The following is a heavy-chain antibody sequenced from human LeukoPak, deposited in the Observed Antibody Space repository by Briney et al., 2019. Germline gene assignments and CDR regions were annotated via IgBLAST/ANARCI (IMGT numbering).Heavy chain of an antibody. V-gene: IGHV4-59*01. CDR3: ARDVWSGYLSNYYYYYMDV. Sequence: SETLSLTCTVSGGSISGYYWSWIRQSPGKGLEWIGHIYYSGSTNYNPSLKSRVTISVDTSKNQFSLKLSSVTAADTAVYYCARDVWSGYLSNYYYYYMDVWGKGTTVTVSS. D-gene: IGHD3-3*01. J-gene: IGHJ6*03. CDR1: GGSISGYY. CDR2: IYYSGST.